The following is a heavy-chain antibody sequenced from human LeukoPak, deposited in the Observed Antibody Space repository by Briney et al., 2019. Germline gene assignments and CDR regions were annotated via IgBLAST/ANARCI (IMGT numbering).Heavy chain of an antibody. CDR1: GFTFSSYA. CDR2: ISGSGGST. CDR3: AKGAYYYDSSGYYAFDI. J-gene: IGHJ3*02. V-gene: IGHV3-23*01. Sequence: GGSLRLSCAASGFTFSSYAMSWVRQAPGKGLEWVSAISGSGGSTYYADSVKGRFTISRDNSKNTLYLQMNCLRAEDTAVYYCAKGAYYYDSSGYYAFDIWGQGTMVTVSS. D-gene: IGHD3-22*01.